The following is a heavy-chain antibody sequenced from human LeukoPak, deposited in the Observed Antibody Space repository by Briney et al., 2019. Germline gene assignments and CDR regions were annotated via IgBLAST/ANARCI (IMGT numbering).Heavy chain of an antibody. CDR1: GFIVSSNH. Sequence: GGSLRLSRAASGFIVSSNHMSWVRQAPGKGLEWVSVIYSGVNTYYADSVKGRFTISRDNSKNTLYLQMDSLRGEDTAVYYCVRAPGATWGQGTLVTVSP. CDR3: VRAPGAT. J-gene: IGHJ5*02. V-gene: IGHV3-53*01. D-gene: IGHD3-10*01. CDR2: IYSGVNT.